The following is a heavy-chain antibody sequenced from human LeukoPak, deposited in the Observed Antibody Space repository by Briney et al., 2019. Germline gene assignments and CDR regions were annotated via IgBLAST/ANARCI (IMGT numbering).Heavy chain of an antibody. D-gene: IGHD2-15*01. CDR1: GGSFSGYY. Sequence: SETLSFTCAVSGGSFSGYYWSWIRQPPGKGLEWVWEINHSGSANYNPSLKSRGTISVETYKNQFSLKLSSVTAADTAVYYCARGPNWSGGSCYSYPSNWGQGTLVTVSP. CDR3: ARGPNWSGGSCYSYPSN. V-gene: IGHV4-34*01. CDR2: INHSGSA. J-gene: IGHJ4*02.